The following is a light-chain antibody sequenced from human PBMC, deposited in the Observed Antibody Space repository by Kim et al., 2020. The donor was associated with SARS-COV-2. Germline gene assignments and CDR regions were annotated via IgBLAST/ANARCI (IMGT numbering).Light chain of an antibody. CDR2: KNN. Sequence: GQSVTISCSGSSSNIGSNYVYWFQQLPGTAPALLIYKNNQRPSGVPDRFSGSKSGTSASLAISGLRSEDEADYYCAAWDDSLNVVFGGGTQLTVL. CDR1: SSNIGSNY. V-gene: IGLV1-47*01. J-gene: IGLJ2*01. CDR3: AAWDDSLNVV.